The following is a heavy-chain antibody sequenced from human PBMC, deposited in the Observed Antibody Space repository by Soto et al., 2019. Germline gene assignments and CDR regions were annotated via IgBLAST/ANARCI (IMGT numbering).Heavy chain of an antibody. CDR3: ARTGALAGTRFVPFDY. CDR1: GYTFTSYV. CDR2: INADNGNT. Sequence: ASVKVSSTASGYTFTSYVMHWVRQAPGQRLEWMGWINADNGNTKYSQKFQGRVTITRDTSASTAYMELSSLRSEDTAVYYCARTGALAGTRFVPFDYWG. V-gene: IGHV1-3*01. D-gene: IGHD6-19*01. J-gene: IGHJ4*01.